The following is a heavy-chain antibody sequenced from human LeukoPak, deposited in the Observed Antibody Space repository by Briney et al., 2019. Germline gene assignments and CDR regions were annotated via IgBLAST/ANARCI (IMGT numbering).Heavy chain of an antibody. CDR3: AKGAYFDSSGYYREYYFDN. CDR1: GFAFSSYA. J-gene: IGHJ4*02. D-gene: IGHD3-22*01. Sequence: GGSLRLSCAASGFAFSSYALSWVRQAPGKGLEWVSGIRGSGGSTYYADSVKGRFTISRDSSKHTLYLQMNSLRAEDTAVYYCAKGAYFDSSGYYREYYFDNWGQGTLVAVSS. V-gene: IGHV3-23*01. CDR2: IRGSGGST.